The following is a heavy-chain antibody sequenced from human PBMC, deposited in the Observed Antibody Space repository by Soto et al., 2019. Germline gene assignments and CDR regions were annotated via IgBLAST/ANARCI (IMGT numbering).Heavy chain of an antibody. Sequence: PGGSLILSCAASGFTFSSYAMSWVRQAPGKGLEWVSAISGSGGSTYYADSVKGRFTISRDNSKNTLYLQMNSLRAEDTAVYYCAKDLSLLRYFYWHEGDYWGQGTLVTVSS. CDR3: AKDLSLLRYFYWHEGDY. D-gene: IGHD3-9*01. CDR1: GFTFSSYA. CDR2: ISGSGGST. V-gene: IGHV3-23*01. J-gene: IGHJ4*02.